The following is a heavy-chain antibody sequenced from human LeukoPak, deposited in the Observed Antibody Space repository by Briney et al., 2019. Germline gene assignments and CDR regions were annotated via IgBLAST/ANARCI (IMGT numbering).Heavy chain of an antibody. V-gene: IGHV3-23*01. Sequence: GGSLRLSCAASGFTFSNSAMSWVRQAPGKGLEWVSTLSGSGITTYYADSVKGRFTISRDNSENTLHLQMNSLRAEDTAVYYCAKGIYSSGWSYFDYWGHGTLVTVSS. J-gene: IGHJ4*01. D-gene: IGHD6-19*01. CDR3: AKGIYSSGWSYFDY. CDR1: GFTFSNSA. CDR2: LSGSGITT.